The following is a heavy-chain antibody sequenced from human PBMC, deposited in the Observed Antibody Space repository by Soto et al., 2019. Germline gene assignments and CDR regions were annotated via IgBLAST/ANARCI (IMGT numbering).Heavy chain of an antibody. J-gene: IGHJ5*02. CDR2: ISHDGNDR. CDR1: GFSFSAYG. CDR3: PKGTAVPYQWFAP. V-gene: IGHV3-30*18. D-gene: IGHD6-13*01. Sequence: QVELVESGGGVVQPGRSLRLSCEASGFSFSAYGMHWVRQAPGKGLEWVAAISHDGNDRYYADSVKGRFTISRDNSKNPLYLQRPSLRSGDAAIYYGPKGTAVPYQWFAPWGQGPLVPFSS.